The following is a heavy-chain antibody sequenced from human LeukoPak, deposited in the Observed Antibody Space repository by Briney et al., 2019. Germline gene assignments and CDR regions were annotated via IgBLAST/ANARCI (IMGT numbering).Heavy chain of an antibody. CDR1: GFTFSDYY. CDR2: ISSSGSTI. Sequence: GGSLRLSCEASGFTFSDYYMSWIRQAPGKGLEWVSYISSSGSTIYYADSVKGRFTISRDNAKNSLYLQMNSLRAEDTAVYYCARDVVVVPAAKEYYYYGMDVWGQGTTVTVSS. J-gene: IGHJ6*02. CDR3: ARDVVVVPAAKEYYYYGMDV. D-gene: IGHD2-2*01. V-gene: IGHV3-11*01.